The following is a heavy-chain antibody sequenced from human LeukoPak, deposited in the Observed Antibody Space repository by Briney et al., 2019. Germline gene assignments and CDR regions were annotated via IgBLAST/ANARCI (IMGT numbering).Heavy chain of an antibody. CDR2: MREDGTEI. Sequence: SGGSLRLSCAASGFPFDVQTMSWVRQAPGKGLDWVASMREDGTEIHYVDSVKGRFTISRDNPKNSLYLQMNSLRAEDTAVYYCARGGATRGRFENWGQGTVVTVSS. V-gene: IGHV3-7*01. J-gene: IGHJ4*02. CDR3: ARGGATRGRFEN. D-gene: IGHD1-26*01. CDR1: GFPFDVQT.